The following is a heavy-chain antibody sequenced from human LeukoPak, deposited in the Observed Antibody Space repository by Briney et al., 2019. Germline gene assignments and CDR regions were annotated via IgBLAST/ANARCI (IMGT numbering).Heavy chain of an antibody. CDR3: AREGSFGSGYYKPPSFYDY. J-gene: IGHJ4*02. V-gene: IGHV1-69*04. D-gene: IGHD3-22*01. Sequence: ASVKVSCKASGGTFSSYAISWVRQAPGQGLEWMGRIIPILGIANYAQKFQGRVTITADKSTSTAYMELSSLRAEDTAVYYCAREGSFGSGYYKPPSFYDYWGQGTLVTVSS. CDR2: IIPILGIA. CDR1: GGTFSSYA.